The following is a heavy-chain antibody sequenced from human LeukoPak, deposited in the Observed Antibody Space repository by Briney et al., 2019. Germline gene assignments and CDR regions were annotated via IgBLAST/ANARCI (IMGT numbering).Heavy chain of an antibody. CDR2: ISGSGGNT. D-gene: IGHD6-19*01. CDR1: GFTFSSYA. V-gene: IGHV3-23*01. J-gene: IGHJ4*02. CDR3: AKRGGVAGSAPFDY. Sequence: GGSLRLSCAASGFTFSSYAMSRVRQAPGKGLEWVTTISGSGGNTYYADSVKGRFSFSRDNSKKTLYLQMNSLRAEDTAVYYCAKRGGVAGSAPFDYWGQGTLVTVSS.